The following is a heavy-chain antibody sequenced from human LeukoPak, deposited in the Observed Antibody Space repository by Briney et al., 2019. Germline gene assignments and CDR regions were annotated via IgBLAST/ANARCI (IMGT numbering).Heavy chain of an antibody. Sequence: PGGSLRLSCAASGFTFDDYGMSWVRHAPGKGLEWVSGINWNGGSTGYADSVKGRFTISRDNAKNSLYLQINSLRAEDTALYYCARGYCSGGSCYSHYYYYYMDVWGKGTTVTVSS. CDR2: INWNGGST. CDR1: GFTFDDYG. CDR3: ARGYCSGGSCYSHYYYYYMDV. V-gene: IGHV3-20*04. J-gene: IGHJ6*03. D-gene: IGHD2-15*01.